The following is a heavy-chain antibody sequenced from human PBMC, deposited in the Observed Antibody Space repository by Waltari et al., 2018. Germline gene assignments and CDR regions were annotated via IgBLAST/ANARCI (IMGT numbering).Heavy chain of an antibody. CDR3: ARERSEQLVDAVDI. CDR1: GGSISSYY. CDR2: IYYSGST. Sequence: QVQLQESGPGLVKPSETLSLTCTVSGGSISSYYWSWIRQPPGKGLEWIGYIYYSGSTNYNPSLKSRVTISVDTSKNQFSLKLSSVTAADTAVYYCARERSEQLVDAVDIWGQGTMVTVSS. J-gene: IGHJ3*02. V-gene: IGHV4-59*01. D-gene: IGHD6-13*01.